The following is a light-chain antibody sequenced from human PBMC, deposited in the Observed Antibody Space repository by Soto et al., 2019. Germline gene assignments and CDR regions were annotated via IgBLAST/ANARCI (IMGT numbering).Light chain of an antibody. Sequence: DILLTQSPATLSLSPGERATLSCRASQSVSSYLAWYQQKPGRAPRLLIFDASNRAAGTPARFSGSGSGTDFTLTISSLEPGDFAVYYCQQRSNWPATFGGGTKVDIK. J-gene: IGKJ4*01. CDR2: DAS. V-gene: IGKV3-11*01. CDR3: QQRSNWPAT. CDR1: QSVSSY.